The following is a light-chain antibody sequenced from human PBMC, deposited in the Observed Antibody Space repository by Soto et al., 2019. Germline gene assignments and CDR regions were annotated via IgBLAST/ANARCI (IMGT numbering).Light chain of an antibody. CDR1: QGISSW. CDR3: QQSFTTPLT. Sequence: DIQMTQSPSSVSASVGDRVTITCRASQGISSWFAWYQQKPGKAPKLLIYAASSLRSGVQSRFSGSGSGKDFNLTINSLQPEDFATYFCQQSFTTPLTFGGGTKVDIK. V-gene: IGKV1-12*01. J-gene: IGKJ4*01. CDR2: AAS.